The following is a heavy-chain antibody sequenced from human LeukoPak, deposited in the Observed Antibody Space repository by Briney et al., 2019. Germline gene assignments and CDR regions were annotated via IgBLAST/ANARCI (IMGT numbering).Heavy chain of an antibody. V-gene: IGHV3-23*01. Sequence: GGSLRLSCAASGFTVSSNYMSWVRQAPGKGLEWVSSISGGGAGTYYADSVRGRFTISRDNSKNTLYLQMDSLRAEDTALYYCAKDFVRYNIQFDYWGQGALVTVSS. CDR2: ISGGGAGT. J-gene: IGHJ4*02. CDR3: AKDFVRYNIQFDY. CDR1: GFTVSSNY. D-gene: IGHD1-14*01.